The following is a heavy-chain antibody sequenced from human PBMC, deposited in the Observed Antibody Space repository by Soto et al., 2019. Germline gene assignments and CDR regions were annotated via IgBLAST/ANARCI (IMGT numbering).Heavy chain of an antibody. D-gene: IGHD6-13*01. V-gene: IGHV4-34*01. Sequence: SETLSLTCAVYGGSFSGYYWSWIRQPPGKGLEWIGEINHSGSTNYNPSLKSRVTISVDTSKNQFSLKLSSVTAADTAVYYCASGGNSSSWYWFDPWGQGTLVTVSS. CDR3: ASGGNSSSWYWFDP. CDR2: INHSGST. J-gene: IGHJ5*02. CDR1: GGSFSGYY.